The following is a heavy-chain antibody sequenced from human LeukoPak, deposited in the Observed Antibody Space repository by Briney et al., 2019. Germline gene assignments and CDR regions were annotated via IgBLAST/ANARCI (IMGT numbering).Heavy chain of an antibody. CDR2: IYYSGST. V-gene: IGHV4-59*08. J-gene: IGHJ5*02. Sequence: PSETLSLTCTVSGGSISSYYWSWIRQPPGQGLEWIGYIYYSGSTNYNPSLKSRVTISVDTSKNQFSLRLSSVTAADTAVYYCARVPRRAYSSSWYLWFDPWGQGTLVTVSS. D-gene: IGHD6-13*01. CDR3: ARVPRRAYSSSWYLWFDP. CDR1: GGSISSYY.